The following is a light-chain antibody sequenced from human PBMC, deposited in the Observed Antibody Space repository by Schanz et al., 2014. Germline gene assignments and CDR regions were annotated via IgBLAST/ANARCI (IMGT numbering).Light chain of an antibody. CDR1: QAINTY. CDR3: QQYYSYPIT. CDR2: GAS. V-gene: IGKV1-9*01. J-gene: IGKJ3*01. Sequence: IQLTQSPSSLSASVGDRVTVTCRASQAINTYLAWYQQTPGKAPKLLIFGASTLQGGVPSRFSGSGSGTDFTFTISSLQPEDFATYYCQQYYSYPITFGPGTKVDIK.